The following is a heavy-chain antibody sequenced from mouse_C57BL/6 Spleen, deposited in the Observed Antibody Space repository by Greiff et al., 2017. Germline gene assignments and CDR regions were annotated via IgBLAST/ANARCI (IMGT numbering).Heavy chain of an antibody. V-gene: IGHV1-55*01. Sequence: QVQLQQPGAELVKPGASVKMSCKASGYTFTSYWITWVKQRPGQGLEWIGDIYPGSGSTNYNEKFKSKATLTVDTSSSTAYMQLSILTSEDSAVYDCARGYYGSSYWYFDVWGTGTTVTVSS. CDR3: ARGYYGSSYWYFDV. D-gene: IGHD1-1*01. CDR1: GYTFTSYW. J-gene: IGHJ1*03. CDR2: IYPGSGST.